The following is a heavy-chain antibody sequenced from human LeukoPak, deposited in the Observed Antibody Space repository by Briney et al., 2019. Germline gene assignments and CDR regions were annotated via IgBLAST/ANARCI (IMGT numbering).Heavy chain of an antibody. Sequence: GGSLRLSCAASGFTFSSYSMNWVRQAPGKGLEWVSAISGSGGSTYYADSVKGRSTISRDNSKNTLYLQMNSLRAEDTAVYYCAKDGRGSGSPVDYWGQGTLVTVSS. CDR3: AKDGRGSGSPVDY. J-gene: IGHJ4*02. V-gene: IGHV3-23*01. CDR2: ISGSGGST. CDR1: GFTFSSYS. D-gene: IGHD3-22*01.